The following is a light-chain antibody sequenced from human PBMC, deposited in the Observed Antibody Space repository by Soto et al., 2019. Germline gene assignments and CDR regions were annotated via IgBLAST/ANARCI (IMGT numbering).Light chain of an antibody. CDR3: QSYDSSLSGSRVV. CDR1: SSNIGAGYG. CDR2: GNS. V-gene: IGLV1-40*01. Sequence: QSVLTQPPSVSGAPGQRVTISCTGSSSNIGAGYGVHWYQQLPGTAPKLLIYGNSNRPSGVPDRFSGSKSGTSASLAITGLRAEDEADYYCQSYDSSLSGSRVVFGGGTKLTVL. J-gene: IGLJ2*01.